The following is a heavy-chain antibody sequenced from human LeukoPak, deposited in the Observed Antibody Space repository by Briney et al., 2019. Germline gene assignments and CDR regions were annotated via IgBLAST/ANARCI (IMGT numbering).Heavy chain of an antibody. J-gene: IGHJ5*02. CDR3: ARDTGGRITMVRGVPSWFDP. CDR1: GGSISSSNW. V-gene: IGHV4-4*02. Sequence: SETLSLTCAVSGGSISSSNWWSWVRQPPGKGLEWIGEIYHSGSTNYNPSLKSRVTISVDKSKNQFSLKLSSVTAADTAVYYCARDTGGRITMVRGVPSWFDPWGQGTLVTVSS. CDR2: IYHSGST. D-gene: IGHD3-10*01.